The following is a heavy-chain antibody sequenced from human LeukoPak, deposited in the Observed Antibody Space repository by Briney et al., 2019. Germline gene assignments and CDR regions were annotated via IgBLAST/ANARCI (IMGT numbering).Heavy chain of an antibody. D-gene: IGHD3-3*01. CDR1: GGSISSSNYY. V-gene: IGHV4-39*01. Sequence: PSETLSLTCTVSGGSISSSNYYWGWIRQPPGKGLEWIGSIYYSGSTNYNPSLKSRVTISVDTSKNQFSLKLSSVTAADAAVYYCARQEVWSGYQIHAFDYWGQGTLVTVSS. CDR2: IYYSGST. J-gene: IGHJ4*02. CDR3: ARQEVWSGYQIHAFDY.